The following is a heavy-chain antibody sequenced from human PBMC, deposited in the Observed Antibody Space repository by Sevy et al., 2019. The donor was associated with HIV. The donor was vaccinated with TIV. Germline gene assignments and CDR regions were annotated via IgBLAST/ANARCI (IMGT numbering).Heavy chain of an antibody. J-gene: IGHJ6*02. CDR1: GYTFTSYA. V-gene: IGHV1-3*01. CDR3: ARDGAVTPPYYYYGMDV. D-gene: IGHD4-17*01. Sequence: ASVKVSCKASGYTFTSYAMHWVRQAPGQRLEWMGWINAGNGNTKYSQKFQGRVTITRDTSGSTAYMELSSLRSEDTAVYYCARDGAVTPPYYYYGMDVWGQGTTVTVSS. CDR2: INAGNGNT.